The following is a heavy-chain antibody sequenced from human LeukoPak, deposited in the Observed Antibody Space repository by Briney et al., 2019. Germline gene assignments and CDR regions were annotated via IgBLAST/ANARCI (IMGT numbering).Heavy chain of an antibody. CDR3: ARVAVAEYFDY. J-gene: IGHJ4*02. V-gene: IGHV1-69*13. CDR1: GGTFSSYA. CDR2: IIPIFGTA. Sequence: SVKVFCKASGGTFSSYAISWVRQAPGQGLEWMGGIIPIFGTANYAQEFQGRVTITADESTSTAYMELNSLRSEDTAVYYCARVAVAEYFDYWGQGTLVTVSS. D-gene: IGHD6-19*01.